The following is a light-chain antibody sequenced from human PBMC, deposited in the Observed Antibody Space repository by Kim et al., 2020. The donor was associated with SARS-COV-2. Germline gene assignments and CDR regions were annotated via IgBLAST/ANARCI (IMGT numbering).Light chain of an antibody. V-gene: IGKV1-5*03. CDR1: QSINTW. J-gene: IGKJ4*01. Sequence: DIQMTQSPSTLSASVGDRVTITCRASQSINTWLAWYQQRPGKAPELLIYQASRLHTGVSSRFSGSGSGTEFTLTISSLRPDDFATYYCQQYNTYLLTFGGGTRVEIK. CDR3: QQYNTYLLT. CDR2: QAS.